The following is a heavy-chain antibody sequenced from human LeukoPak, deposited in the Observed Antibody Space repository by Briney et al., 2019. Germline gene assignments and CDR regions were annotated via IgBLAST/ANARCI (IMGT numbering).Heavy chain of an antibody. CDR2: ISGSGGST. D-gene: IGHD4-17*01. J-gene: IGHJ6*03. CDR3: AKYYGDYAYYYYMDV. V-gene: IGHV3-23*01. CDR1: GFTFSSYA. Sequence: GGSLRLSCAASGFTFSSYAMSWVRQAPGKGLEWVSAISGSGGSTYYADSVKGRFTISRDNSKNTLYLQKNSLRAEDTAVYFCAKYYGDYAYYYYMDVWGKGTTVSVSS.